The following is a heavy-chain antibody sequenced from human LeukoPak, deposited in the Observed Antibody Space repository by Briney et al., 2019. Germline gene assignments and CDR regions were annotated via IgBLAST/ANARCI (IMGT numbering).Heavy chain of an antibody. CDR3: ARVSYDFWSGYYYYYMDV. D-gene: IGHD3-3*01. CDR2: INPSGGST. V-gene: IGHV1-46*01. J-gene: IGHJ6*03. CDR1: GYTFTSYY. Sequence: ASVKVSXKASGYTFTSYYMHWVRQAPGQGLEWMGIINPSGGSTSYAQKFQGRVTMTRDTSTSTVYMELSSLRSEDTAVYYCARVSYDFWSGYYYYYMDVWGKGTTVTVSS.